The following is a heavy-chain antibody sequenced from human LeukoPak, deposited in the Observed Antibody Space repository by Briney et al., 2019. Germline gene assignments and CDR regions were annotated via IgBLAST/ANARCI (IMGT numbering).Heavy chain of an antibody. D-gene: IGHD1-26*01. Sequence: SETLSLTCAVYGGSFSGYYWSWIRQPPGKGLEWIGYIYYSGSTNYNPSLKSRVTISLDTSKNQFSLKLSSVTAADTAVYYCARDLVGATSWFDPWGQGTLVTVSS. CDR3: ARDLVGATSWFDP. CDR2: IYYSGST. CDR1: GGSFSGYY. J-gene: IGHJ5*02. V-gene: IGHV4-59*12.